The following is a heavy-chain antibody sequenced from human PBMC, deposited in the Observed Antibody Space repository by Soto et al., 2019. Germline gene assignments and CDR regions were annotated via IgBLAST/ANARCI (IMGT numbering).Heavy chain of an antibody. Sequence: QVQLQQWGAGLLKPSETLSLTCAVYGGSFSGYYWSWIRQPPGKGLEWIGEINRNGSTNYNPSLKGRAPISVDTPKNQFSLKLSSVTAATTAVYYCARSVSRAAPLYYDYYYIDVWGKGTTVTVSS. CDR2: INRNGST. D-gene: IGHD6-6*01. CDR3: ARSVSRAAPLYYDYYYIDV. V-gene: IGHV4-34*01. J-gene: IGHJ6*03. CDR1: GGSFSGYY.